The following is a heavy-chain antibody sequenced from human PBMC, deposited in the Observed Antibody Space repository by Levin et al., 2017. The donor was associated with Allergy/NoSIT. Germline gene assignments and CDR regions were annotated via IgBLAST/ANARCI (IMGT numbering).Heavy chain of an antibody. J-gene: IGHJ4*02. CDR1: GYTFTSYY. D-gene: IGHD3-10*01. V-gene: IGHV1-46*01. Sequence: GESLKISCKASGYTFTSYYMHWVRQAPGQGLEWMGIINPSGGSTSYAQKFQGRVTMTRDTSTSTVYMELSSLRSEDTAVYYCALLWFGESSGGYYFDYWGQGTLVTVSS. CDR2: INPSGGST. CDR3: ALLWFGESSGGYYFDY.